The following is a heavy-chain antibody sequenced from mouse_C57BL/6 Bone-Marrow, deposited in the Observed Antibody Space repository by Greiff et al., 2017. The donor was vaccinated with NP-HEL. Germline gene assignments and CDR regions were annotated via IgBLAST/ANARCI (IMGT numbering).Heavy chain of an antibody. CDR1: GYTFTSYD. D-gene: IGHD1-1*01. J-gene: IGHJ4*01. CDR2: IYPRDGST. V-gene: IGHV1-85*01. Sequence: VQLQQSGPELVKPGASVKLSCKASGYTFTSYDINWVKQRPGQGLEWIGWIYPRDGSTKYNEKFKGKATLTVDTSSSTAYMELHSLTSEDSAVYVCAKVGVYYYGSSCYAMGCWGKGASVT. CDR3: AKVGVYYYGSSCYAMGC.